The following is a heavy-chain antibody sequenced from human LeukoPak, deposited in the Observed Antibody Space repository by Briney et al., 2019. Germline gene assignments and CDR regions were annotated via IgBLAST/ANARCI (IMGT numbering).Heavy chain of an antibody. CDR2: FYYSGST. Sequence: SETLSLTCTVSGCLISSSSYYWGWIRQPPEKGLVWIGCFYYSGSTYYHPSLKSRVTISVDTSKYQFSLNLSSVTAADTAVYYCARTAGVAVAGSRQYFDFWGQGTLVTVSS. CDR1: GCLISSSSYY. CDR3: ARTAGVAVAGSRQYFDF. V-gene: IGHV4-39*01. J-gene: IGHJ4*02. D-gene: IGHD6-19*01.